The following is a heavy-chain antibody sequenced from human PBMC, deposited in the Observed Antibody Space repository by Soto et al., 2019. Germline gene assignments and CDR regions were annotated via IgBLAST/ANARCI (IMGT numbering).Heavy chain of an antibody. CDR1: EFTFSSYS. Sequence: PGGSLRLSCAASEFTFSSYSMNWVRQAPGKGLEWVSYISSSSSTIYYADSVKGRFTISRDNAKNSLYLQMNSLRDEDTAVYYCATSRPVWFGTQFDYWGQGTLVTVSS. D-gene: IGHD3-10*01. CDR3: ATSRPVWFGTQFDY. J-gene: IGHJ4*02. CDR2: ISSSSSTI. V-gene: IGHV3-48*02.